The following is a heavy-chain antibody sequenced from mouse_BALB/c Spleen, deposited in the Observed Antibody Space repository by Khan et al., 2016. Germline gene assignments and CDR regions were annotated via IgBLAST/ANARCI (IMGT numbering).Heavy chain of an antibody. Sequence: QVQLKQSGAELMKPGVSVKISCKATGYTFSNYWIEWVKQRPGHGLEWIGEILPGSGRTNYNEKFKVKATFTADTSSNTAYMQLSSLTSADSAVYYCSRELGFWGQGTSVNVSS. CDR2: ILPGSGRT. V-gene: IGHV1-9*01. CDR3: SRELGF. CDR1: GYTFSNYW. J-gene: IGHJ4*01.